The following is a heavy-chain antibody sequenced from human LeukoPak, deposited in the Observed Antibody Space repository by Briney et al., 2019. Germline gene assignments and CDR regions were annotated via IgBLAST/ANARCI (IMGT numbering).Heavy chain of an antibody. J-gene: IGHJ4*02. D-gene: IGHD2-15*01. CDR3: ARVVPVYCSGGSCYRAFDY. Sequence: SETLSLTCTVSGGSISSYYWSWIRQPPGKGLEWIGYIHYSGSTTYNPSLKSRVTISVDTSKNQFSLKLSSVTAADTAVYYCARVVPVYCSGGSCYRAFDYWGQGTLVTVSS. CDR2: IHYSGST. CDR1: GGSISSYY. V-gene: IGHV4-59*01.